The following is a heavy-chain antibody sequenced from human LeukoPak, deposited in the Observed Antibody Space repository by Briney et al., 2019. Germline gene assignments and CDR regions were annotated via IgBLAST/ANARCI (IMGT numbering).Heavy chain of an antibody. CDR3: ARAALYSSSWYRSPSYFDY. Sequence: ASVKVSCKASGYTFTSYDINWVRQATGQGLEWMEWMNPNSGNTGYAQKFQGRVTMTRNTSISTAYMELSSLRSEDTAVYYCARAALYSSSWYRSPSYFDYWGQGTLVTASS. CDR1: GYTFTSYD. V-gene: IGHV1-8*01. D-gene: IGHD6-13*01. CDR2: MNPNSGNT. J-gene: IGHJ4*02.